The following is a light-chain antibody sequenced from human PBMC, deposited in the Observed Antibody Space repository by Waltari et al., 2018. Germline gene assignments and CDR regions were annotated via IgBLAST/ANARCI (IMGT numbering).Light chain of an antibody. CDR2: WAS. V-gene: IGKV4-1*01. CDR1: ASVLYSTNTKNH. Sequence: DIVMTLSPESLAVSPGERATINCNSSASVLYSTNTKNHLAWYQQKPGQPPKLLLYWASTRKSGVPDRFSGSGSETDFTLTVTSLQAEDAAVYYCQQYYSTPLTFGGGTRVEI. J-gene: IGKJ4*01. CDR3: QQYYSTPLT.